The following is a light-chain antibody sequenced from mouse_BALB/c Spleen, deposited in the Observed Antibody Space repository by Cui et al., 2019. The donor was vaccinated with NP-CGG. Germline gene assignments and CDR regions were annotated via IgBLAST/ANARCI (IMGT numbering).Light chain of an antibody. CDR2: GTN. CDR1: TGAVTTYNY. J-gene: IGLJ1*01. Sequence: QAVAPRESALTSSPGDTVHHNCRSSTGAVTTYNYANWVQEKPDHLFTGLIGGTNNRAPGIPARFSGSLIGDKAALTITGAQTEDEAIYFCALWYSNHWVFGGGTKLTVL. V-gene: IGLV1*01. CDR3: ALWYSNHWV.